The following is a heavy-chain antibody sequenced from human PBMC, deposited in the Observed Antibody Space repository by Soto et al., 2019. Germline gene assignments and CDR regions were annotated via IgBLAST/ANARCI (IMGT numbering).Heavy chain of an antibody. D-gene: IGHD6-13*01. CDR3: AKDTKRQLVLFDY. J-gene: IGHJ4*02. CDR2: ISGSGGST. CDR1: GFTFSSYA. V-gene: IGHV3-23*01. Sequence: GGSLRLSCAASGFTFSSYAMSWVRQAPGKGLEWVSAISGSGGSTYYADSVKGRFTISRDNSKNTLYLQMNSLRAEDTALYYCAKDTKRQLVLFDYWGQGTLVTVSS.